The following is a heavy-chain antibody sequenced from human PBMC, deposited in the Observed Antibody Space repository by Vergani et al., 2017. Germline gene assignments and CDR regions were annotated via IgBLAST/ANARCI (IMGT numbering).Heavy chain of an antibody. CDR1: GGSVSSSYYY. J-gene: IGHJ5*02. D-gene: IGHD3-10*01. CDR2: IYISGST. CDR3: AREGSRTRRENWFDP. Sequence: QVQLQESGPGLVKPSQTLSLTCTVSGGSVSSSYYYWSWIRQPAGKGLEWIGRIYISGSTNYNPSLKSRVTISVDTSKKRFSLKLTSVTAADTAVYYCAREGSRTRRENWFDPWGQGTLVTVSS. V-gene: IGHV4-61*02.